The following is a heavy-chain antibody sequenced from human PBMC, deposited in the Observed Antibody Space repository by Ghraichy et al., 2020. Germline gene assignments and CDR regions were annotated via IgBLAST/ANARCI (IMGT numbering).Heavy chain of an antibody. J-gene: IGHJ4*02. Sequence: GESMNISCTASGFTFENFWMNWVRQAPGKGLEWVANIKQDGSEQNYVDSVKARFIISRDNGQTSVSLQMRSLRVEDTAVYYCVRNSLWFGQTPFFDYWGQGIPVTVSS. V-gene: IGHV3-7*01. CDR1: GFTFENFW. CDR2: IKQDGSEQ. D-gene: IGHD3-10*01. CDR3: VRNSLWFGQTPFFDY.